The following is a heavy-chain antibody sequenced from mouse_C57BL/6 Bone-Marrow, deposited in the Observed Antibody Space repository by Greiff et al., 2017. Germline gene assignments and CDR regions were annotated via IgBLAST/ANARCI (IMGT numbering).Heavy chain of an antibody. V-gene: IGHV1-81*01. D-gene: IGHD4-1*01. CDR1: GYTFTSYD. CDR3: ARAGTKYFDV. Sequence: QVQLQQSGPELVKPGASVKLSCKASGYTFTSYDINWVKQRTGQGLEWIGEIYPRSGNTYYNEKFKGKATLTADKSSSTAYMELRSLTSEDSAVYFCARAGTKYFDVWGTGTTVTVSS. J-gene: IGHJ1*03. CDR2: IYPRSGNT.